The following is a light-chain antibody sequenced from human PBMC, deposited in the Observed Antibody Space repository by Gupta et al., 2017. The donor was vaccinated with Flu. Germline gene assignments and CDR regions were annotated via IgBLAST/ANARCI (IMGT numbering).Light chain of an antibody. Sequence: VLTQSPGTLSLSPGERATLSCRASRSVSSSYLAWYQQKPGQAPRLLIYGASSRATGIPDRCSGSGSGTDVTPTISSLEAEDVAVEYCQQHGSTSITFGHGTXLDIK. CDR1: RSVSSSY. CDR3: QQHGSTSIT. J-gene: IGKJ5*01. CDR2: GAS. V-gene: IGKV3-20*01.